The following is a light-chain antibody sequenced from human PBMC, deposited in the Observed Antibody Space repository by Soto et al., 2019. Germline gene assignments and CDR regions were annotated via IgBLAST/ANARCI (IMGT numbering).Light chain of an antibody. Sequence: EIVLTQSPATLSLSPGASATLSCTATQSVSSYSAWYQQQPGQAPRLLIYGASSRPTGIPDRFSGSESGTEFTLTISSLQSEDLAVYYCQQYNNWPPITFGQGTRLEIK. J-gene: IGKJ5*01. CDR1: QSVSSY. CDR2: GAS. V-gene: IGKV3D-15*01. CDR3: QQYNNWPPIT.